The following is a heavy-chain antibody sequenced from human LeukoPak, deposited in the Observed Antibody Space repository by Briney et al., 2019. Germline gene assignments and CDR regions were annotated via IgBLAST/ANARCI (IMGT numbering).Heavy chain of an antibody. CDR1: GFTFNTYA. CDR2: ISGSGVMS. Sequence: GGSLRLSCAASGFTFNTYAINWVRQAPGKGLEWVSTISGSGVMSYYADSVRGRFTISRDNSKNTLYLQMNSLRAEDTAIYYCAKDRDFGGYFDYWGQGTLVTVSS. V-gene: IGHV3-23*01. D-gene: IGHD4-23*01. CDR3: AKDRDFGGYFDY. J-gene: IGHJ4*02.